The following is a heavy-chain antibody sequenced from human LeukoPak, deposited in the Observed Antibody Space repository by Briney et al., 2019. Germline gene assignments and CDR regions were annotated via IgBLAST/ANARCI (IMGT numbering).Heavy chain of an antibody. J-gene: IGHJ4*02. CDR2: INHSGST. D-gene: IGHD6-25*01. V-gene: IGHV4-34*01. CDR3: ARHLNGYYFDY. Sequence: SETLSLTCAVYGGSFSGYYWSWIRQPPGKGLEWIGEINHSGSTNYNPSLKSRVTMSVDTSKNQFSLKLTSVTAADTAVYYCARHLNGYYFDYWGQGTLVTVSS. CDR1: GGSFSGYY.